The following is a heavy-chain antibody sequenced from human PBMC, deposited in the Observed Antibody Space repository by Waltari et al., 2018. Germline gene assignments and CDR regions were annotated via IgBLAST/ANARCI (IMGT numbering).Heavy chain of an antibody. Sequence: EVQLVESGGGLVKPGGSLRLSCAASGFTFSSYSMNWVRQAPGKGLEWVSSISSSSSYIYYADSVKGRFTISRDNAKNSLYLQMNSLRAEDTAVYYCARPGGYYFDYWGQGTLVTVSS. CDR3: ARPGGYYFDY. V-gene: IGHV3-21*01. CDR1: GFTFSSYS. CDR2: ISSSSSYI. J-gene: IGHJ4*02. D-gene: IGHD3-10*01.